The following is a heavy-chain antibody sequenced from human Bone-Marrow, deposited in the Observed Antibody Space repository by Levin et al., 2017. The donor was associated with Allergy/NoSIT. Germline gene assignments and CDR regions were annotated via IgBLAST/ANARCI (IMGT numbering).Heavy chain of an antibody. Sequence: ASVKVSCKASGYTFTSYGISWVRQAPGQGLEWMGWISAYNGNTNYAQKLQGRVTMTTDTSTSTAYMELRSLRSDDTAVYYCARVWSSGWYYIGGDDDYYMDVWGKGTTVTVSS. CDR3: ARVWSSGWYYIGGDDDYYMDV. D-gene: IGHD6-19*01. CDR1: GYTFTSYG. J-gene: IGHJ6*03. CDR2: ISAYNGNT. V-gene: IGHV1-18*01.